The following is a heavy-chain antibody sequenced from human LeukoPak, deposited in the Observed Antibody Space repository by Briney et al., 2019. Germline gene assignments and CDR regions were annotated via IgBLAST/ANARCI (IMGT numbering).Heavy chain of an antibody. Sequence: SETLSLTCAVYVGSFSGYYWSWIRQTPGKGLEWIGEISHSGSTSYNPSLESRVTISVVPSKNQFSLNLNSVTAADTAVYYCAREFTLTTATGYAFDIWGQGTMVTVSS. CDR3: AREFTLTTATGYAFDI. J-gene: IGHJ3*02. D-gene: IGHD4-17*01. CDR2: ISHSGST. V-gene: IGHV4-34*01. CDR1: VGSFSGYY.